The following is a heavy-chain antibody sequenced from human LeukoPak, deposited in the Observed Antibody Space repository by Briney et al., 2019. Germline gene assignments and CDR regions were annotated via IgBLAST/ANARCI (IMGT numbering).Heavy chain of an antibody. J-gene: IGHJ4*02. CDR2: TYCRSKWYH. CDR1: WDSVSRNCAA. V-gene: IGHV6-1*01. Sequence: KPSQTLALTLAISWDSVSRNCAAWNRIRQSQSRGLEWLGRTYCRSKWYHDYALSVKSRITSNPDTSRKQFSLQLNSVTPEDAAVYYCARDPDRMSYNWNLDYWGQGTLVTVSS. D-gene: IGHD1-20*01. CDR3: ARDPDRMSYNWNLDY.